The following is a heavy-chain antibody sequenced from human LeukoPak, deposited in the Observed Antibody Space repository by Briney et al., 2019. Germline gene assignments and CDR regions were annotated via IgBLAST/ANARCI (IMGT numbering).Heavy chain of an antibody. CDR3: ARDRGIAVAGGFDP. V-gene: IGHV3-30*04. CDR1: GFTFSSYA. D-gene: IGHD6-19*01. CDR2: ISYDGSNK. J-gene: IGHJ5*02. Sequence: GGSLRLSCAASGFTFSSYAMHWVRQAPGKGLEWVAVISYDGSNKYYADSVKGRFTISRDNSKNTLYLQMNSLRAEDTAVYYCARDRGIAVAGGFDPWGQGTLVTVSS.